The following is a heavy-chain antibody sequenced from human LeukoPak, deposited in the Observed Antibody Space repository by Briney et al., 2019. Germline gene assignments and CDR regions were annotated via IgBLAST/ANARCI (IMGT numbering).Heavy chain of an antibody. CDR1: GYTFTGYY. CDR3: ARDNDYRDFDY. Sequence: ASVKVSCKASGYTFTGYYMHWVRQAPGQGLEWMGWINPNSGGTNYAQKFQGRVTVTRDTSISTAYMELSRLRSDDTAVYFCARDNDYRDFDYWGQGTLVTVSS. CDR2: INPNSGGT. J-gene: IGHJ4*02. D-gene: IGHD4-11*01. V-gene: IGHV1-2*02.